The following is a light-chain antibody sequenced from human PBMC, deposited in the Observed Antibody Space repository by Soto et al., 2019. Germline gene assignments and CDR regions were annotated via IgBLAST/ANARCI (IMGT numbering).Light chain of an antibody. Sequence: DFVMTQSPLSLPVTPGEPASISCRSSQSLLYSNGYNYLDWYLQKPGQSPQLLIYLGSNRASGVPDRFSGSGSGTDFTLKISRVEAEDVGVYYCMQALQTPITFGQGTRLEIK. CDR3: MQALQTPIT. J-gene: IGKJ5*01. V-gene: IGKV2-28*01. CDR1: QSLLYSNGYNY. CDR2: LGS.